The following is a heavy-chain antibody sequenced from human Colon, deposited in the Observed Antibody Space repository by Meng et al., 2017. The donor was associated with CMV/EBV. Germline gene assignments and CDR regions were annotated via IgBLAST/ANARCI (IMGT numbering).Heavy chain of an antibody. CDR1: GFTFSSYS. D-gene: IGHD6-13*01. CDR2: ITHTSDT. Sequence: GGSLRLSCSTSGFTFSSYSLNWVRQAPGKGLEWVSSITHTSDTYYADSLKGQFTLSRDNAQNSVYLQMDSLTAEDTAIYYCARGWPPDYWGQGTLVTVSS. J-gene: IGHJ4*02. CDR3: ARGWPPDY. V-gene: IGHV3-21*06.